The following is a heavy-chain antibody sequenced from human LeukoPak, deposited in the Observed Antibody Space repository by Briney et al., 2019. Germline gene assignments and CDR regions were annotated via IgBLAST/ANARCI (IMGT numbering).Heavy chain of an antibody. CDR2: MNPNSGNT. CDR3: ARLPKYSRPLDY. V-gene: IGHV1-8*02. J-gene: IGHJ4*02. Sequence: GASVKVSCKASGYTFSSYDINWVRQATGQGLEWMGWMNPNSGNTAYAQKFQGRVTMSRDTSISTACMELSSLRSEDTAVYYCARLPKYSRPLDYWGQGTLATVSS. D-gene: IGHD6-6*01. CDR1: GYTFSSYD.